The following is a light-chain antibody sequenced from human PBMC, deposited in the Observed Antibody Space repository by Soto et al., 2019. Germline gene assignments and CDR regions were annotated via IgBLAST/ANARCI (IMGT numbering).Light chain of an antibody. J-gene: IGLJ2*01. CDR2: ANN. CDR1: NSNVGGGYD. Sequence: QSVLTQPPSVSGAPGQTVTISCTGSNSNVGGGYDVHWYQQLPGSAPKLLIYANNNRSSGVPDRFSGSKSGTSASLAITGLQAEDEADYYCQSYDPTLNVVFGGGTKVTVL. CDR3: QSYDPTLNVV. V-gene: IGLV1-40*01.